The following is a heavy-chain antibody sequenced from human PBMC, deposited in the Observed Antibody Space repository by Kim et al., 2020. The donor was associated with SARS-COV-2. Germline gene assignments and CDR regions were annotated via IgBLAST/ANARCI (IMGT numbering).Heavy chain of an antibody. CDR2: INHSGST. Sequence: SETLSLTCAVYGGSFSGYYWSWIRQPPGKGLEWIGEINHSGSTNYNPSLKSRVTISVDTSKNQFSLKLSSVTAADTAVYYCARGRDNAYYDILTGYYSILAFDIWGQGTMVTVSS. CDR1: GGSFSGYY. V-gene: IGHV4-34*01. CDR3: ARGRDNAYYDILTGYYSILAFDI. J-gene: IGHJ3*02. D-gene: IGHD3-9*01.